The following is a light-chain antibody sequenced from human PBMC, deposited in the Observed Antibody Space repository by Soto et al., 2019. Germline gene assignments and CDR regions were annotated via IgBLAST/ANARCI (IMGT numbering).Light chain of an antibody. CDR1: QSVSSY. V-gene: IGKV3-11*01. Sequence: EIVLTQSPATLSLSPGERATLSCRASQSVSSYLAWYQQKPGQAPRLLIYDASNRATGIPARFSGSGSGTDFTLTLSSLEPEDFAVYYCQQGLTFGPGTKVDIK. J-gene: IGKJ3*01. CDR2: DAS. CDR3: QQGLT.